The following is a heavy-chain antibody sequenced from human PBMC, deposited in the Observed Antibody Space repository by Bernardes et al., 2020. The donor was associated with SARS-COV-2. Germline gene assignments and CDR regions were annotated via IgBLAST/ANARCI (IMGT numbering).Heavy chain of an antibody. Sequence: GSLRLSCAASAFTFSTHAMHWVRQAPGKGLEWVAVIAYDGSNKYYADSVKGRFTISRDNSKNTLYLQMNSLRVEDTAVYYCARDPDRRLGGMDVWGQGTTVTVSS. D-gene: IGHD3-10*01. J-gene: IGHJ6*02. V-gene: IGHV3-33*05. CDR3: ARDPDRRLGGMDV. CDR2: IAYDGSNK. CDR1: AFTFSTHA.